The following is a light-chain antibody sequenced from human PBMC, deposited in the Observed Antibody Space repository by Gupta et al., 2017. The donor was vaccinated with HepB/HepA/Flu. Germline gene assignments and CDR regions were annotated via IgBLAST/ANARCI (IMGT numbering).Light chain of an antibody. CDR1: QSITTS. J-gene: IGKJ2*01. Sequence: DIQMTQSPSSMSASVGDRVSITCRASQSITTSLNWYQHKAGQAPKLLIYAASTLQSGVPSRFSGSGSGTHFTLTITSRQPEDIATYYCQQSVSNPMYTFGQGTKLEIK. CDR2: AAS. V-gene: IGKV1-39*01. CDR3: QQSVSNPMYT.